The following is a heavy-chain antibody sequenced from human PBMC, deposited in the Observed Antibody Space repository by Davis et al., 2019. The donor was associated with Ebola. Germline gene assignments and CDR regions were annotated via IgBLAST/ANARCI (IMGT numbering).Heavy chain of an antibody. CDR1: GFTFSSYS. CDR2: ISSSSSTI. V-gene: IGHV3-48*01. Sequence: GESLNLSCAASGFTFSSYSMNWVRQAPGKGLEWVSYISSSSSTIYYAESVKGRFTISRDNSKNTLYLQMNSLRAEDTAVYYCARGGLRFTNYGMDVWGQGTTVTVSS. D-gene: IGHD3-3*01. J-gene: IGHJ6*02. CDR3: ARGGLRFTNYGMDV.